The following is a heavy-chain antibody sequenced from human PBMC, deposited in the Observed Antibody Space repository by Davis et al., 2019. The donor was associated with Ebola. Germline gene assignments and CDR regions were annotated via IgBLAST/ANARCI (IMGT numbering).Heavy chain of an antibody. CDR1: GYTFTDYG. CDR2: ISAYNGNT. V-gene: IGHV1-18*04. J-gene: IGHJ6*02. D-gene: IGHD6-19*01. CDR3: ARSDYSSGGGMDV. Sequence: AASVKVSCKASGYTFTDYGFSWVRQAPGQGLEWMGWISAYNGNTYYAQKVQGRVTITADKSTSTAYMELSSLRSEDTAVYYCARSDYSSGGGMDVWGQGTTVTVSS.